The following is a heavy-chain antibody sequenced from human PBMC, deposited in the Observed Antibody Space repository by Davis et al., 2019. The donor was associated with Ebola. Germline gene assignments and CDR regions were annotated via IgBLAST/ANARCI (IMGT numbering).Heavy chain of an antibody. CDR1: GYTFTSYA. CDR2: INAGNGNT. J-gene: IGHJ4*02. D-gene: IGHD4-17*01. CDR3: ARGVTDYGDYPTTY. V-gene: IGHV1-3*01. Sequence: ASVKVSCKASGYTFTSYAMHWVRQAPGQRLEWMGWINAGNGNTKYSQKFQGRVTITADESTSTAYMELSSLRSEDTAVYYCARGVTDYGDYPTTYWGQGTLVTVSS.